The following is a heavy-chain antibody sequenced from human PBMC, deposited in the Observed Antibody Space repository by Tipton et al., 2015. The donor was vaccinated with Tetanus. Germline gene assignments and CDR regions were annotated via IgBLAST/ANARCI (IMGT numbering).Heavy chain of an antibody. J-gene: IGHJ3*02. CDR2: IYSGGST. D-gene: IGHD2-15*01. CDR1: GGSMNSYY. V-gene: IGHV4-4*07. CDR3: ARVLRYSTSGGWDDAFDI. Sequence: GLVKPSETLSLICTVSGGSMNSYYWSWIRQPPGKGLEWIGRIYSGGSTNYNPSLKSRVTMSMDTSKNQLSLKLKSVTVADTAVYFCARVLRYSTSGGWDDAFDIWGQGTRVTVSS.